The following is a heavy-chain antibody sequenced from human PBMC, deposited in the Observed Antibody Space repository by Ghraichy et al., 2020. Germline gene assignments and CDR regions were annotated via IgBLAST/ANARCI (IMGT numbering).Heavy chain of an antibody. CDR1: GGSFSDHY. CDR3: ARGGYGSPEYNFYGMDV. J-gene: IGHJ6*02. V-gene: IGHV4-34*01. CDR2: INHSGST. D-gene: IGHD1-14*01. Sequence: SETLSLTCAVYGGSFSDHYWSWIRQPPGKGLEWIGEINHSGSTDYNPSLKSRLTISVDTSKNQFSLKLTSVTAADTALYYCARGGYGSPEYNFYGMDVWGQGTTVTVSS.